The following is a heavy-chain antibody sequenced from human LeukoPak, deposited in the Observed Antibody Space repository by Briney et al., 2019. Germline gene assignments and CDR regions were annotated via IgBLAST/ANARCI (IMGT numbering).Heavy chain of an antibody. CDR2: IYPGDSDT. D-gene: IGHD3-22*01. Sequence: GESLKISCKGSGYTFHSYWIAWVRQMPGKGLEWMGIIYPGDSDTRYSPSFQGQVTISADKSIRTAYLQWSSLKASDTAMYYCARVPYYYDSSGYHAWFDPWGQGTLVTVSS. V-gene: IGHV5-51*01. CDR1: GYTFHSYW. CDR3: ARVPYYYDSSGYHAWFDP. J-gene: IGHJ5*02.